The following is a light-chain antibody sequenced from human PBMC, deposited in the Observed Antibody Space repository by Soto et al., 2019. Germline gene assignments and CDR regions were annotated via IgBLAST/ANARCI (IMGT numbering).Light chain of an antibody. CDR2: GAS. J-gene: IGKJ1*01. CDR3: QQYISSPLT. CDR1: QSVSTRS. V-gene: IGKV3-20*01. Sequence: EIVLTQSPGTLSLSPGERATLSCRASQSVSTRSLAWYQQKPGQAPRLLISGASSRAADIPDRFSGSGSGTDFTLTINRLEPEDFAVYYCQQYISSPLTFGQGTKVDIK.